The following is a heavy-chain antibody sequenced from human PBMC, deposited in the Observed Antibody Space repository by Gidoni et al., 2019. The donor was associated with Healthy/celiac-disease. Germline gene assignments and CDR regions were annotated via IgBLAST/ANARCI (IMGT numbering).Heavy chain of an antibody. J-gene: IGHJ4*02. V-gene: IGHV4-61*02. CDR2: IYTSGST. CDR1: GGSISPGSYY. Sequence: QVQLQESGPGLVKPSQTLSLPCTVSGGSISPGSYYWSWIRQPAGKGLEWIGRIYTSGSTNYNPALKSRVTMSVDTSKNQFSLKLSSVTAADTAVYYCARTPYGDYPFDYWGQGTLVTVSS. D-gene: IGHD4-17*01. CDR3: ARTPYGDYPFDY.